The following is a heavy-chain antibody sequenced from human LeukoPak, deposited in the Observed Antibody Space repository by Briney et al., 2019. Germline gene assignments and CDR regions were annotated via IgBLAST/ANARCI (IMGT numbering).Heavy chain of an antibody. J-gene: IGHJ6*02. D-gene: IGHD2-2*01. CDR2: ISSSGSTI. V-gene: IGHV3-48*03. Sequence: GGSLRLSCAASGFTFSSYEMNWVRQAPGKGLEWVSYISSSGSTIYYADSVKGRFTISRDNAKNSLYLQMNSLRAEDTAVYYCVRDRCSSTSCPKYYYYYYGMDVWGQGTTVTVSS. CDR1: GFTFSSYE. CDR3: VRDRCSSTSCPKYYYYYYGMDV.